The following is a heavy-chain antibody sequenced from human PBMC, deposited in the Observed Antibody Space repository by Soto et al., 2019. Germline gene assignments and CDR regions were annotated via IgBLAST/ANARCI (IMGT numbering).Heavy chain of an antibody. CDR3: TIGVLGVDEYHQFDY. D-gene: IGHD3-16*01. J-gene: IGHJ4*02. CDR1: GFTFSNAW. Sequence: GGSLRLSCAASGFTFSNAWMSWVRQAPGKGLEWVGRIKSKTDGGTTDYAAPVKGRFTISRDDSKNTLYLQMNSLKTEDTAVYYCTIGVLGVDEYHQFDYWGQGTLVTVSS. V-gene: IGHV3-15*01. CDR2: IKSKTDGGTT.